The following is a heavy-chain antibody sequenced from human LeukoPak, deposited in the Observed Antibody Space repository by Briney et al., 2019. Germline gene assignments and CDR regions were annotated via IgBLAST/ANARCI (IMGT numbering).Heavy chain of an antibody. J-gene: IGHJ3*02. CDR2: ISSSGST. CDR1: GGSVSSYY. D-gene: IGHD3-22*01. Sequence: SETLSLTCTVSGGSVSSYYWNWIRQPPGKGLEWIGRISSSGSTNYNPSLKSRVTISVDTSKNQFSLKLSSVTAADTAVYFCARGPYSYDSSGAFDIWGQGTMVTVSS. V-gene: IGHV4-4*08. CDR3: ARGPYSYDSSGAFDI.